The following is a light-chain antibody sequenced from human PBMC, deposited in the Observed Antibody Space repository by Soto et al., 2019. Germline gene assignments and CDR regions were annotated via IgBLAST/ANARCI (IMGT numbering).Light chain of an antibody. CDR3: SSYTSSSTRV. Sequence: QSALTQPASVSGSPGQSIAISCTGTSSDVGGYYYVSWYQQHPGNAPKLVIYDVSNRPSGVSNRFSGSKSGNTASLTISGIQTEDEADYYCSSYTSSSTRVFGGGTKLTVL. V-gene: IGLV2-14*01. CDR2: DVS. CDR1: SSDVGGYYY. J-gene: IGLJ2*01.